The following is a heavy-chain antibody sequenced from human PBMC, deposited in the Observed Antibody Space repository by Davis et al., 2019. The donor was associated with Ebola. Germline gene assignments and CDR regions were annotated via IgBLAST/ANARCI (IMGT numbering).Heavy chain of an antibody. Sequence: AASVKVSCKTSGYMFTGYYIHWVRQAPGQGLEWMGWINPNSGSTNYAQKFQDWVTMTRDPSISTAYMELSTLRSYDTAVYFCARGGSSFYYGMDVWGQGTTVTVSS. CDR2: INPNSGST. CDR3: ARGGSSFYYGMDV. D-gene: IGHD1-26*01. V-gene: IGHV1-2*04. CDR1: GYMFTGYY. J-gene: IGHJ6*02.